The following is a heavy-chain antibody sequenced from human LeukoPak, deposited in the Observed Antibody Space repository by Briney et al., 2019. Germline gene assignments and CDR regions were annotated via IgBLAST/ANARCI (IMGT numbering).Heavy chain of an antibody. D-gene: IGHD6-19*01. CDR2: INHSGST. J-gene: IGHJ4*02. CDR3: ARHATQSGWSRVGSDY. CDR1: GGSFSGYY. V-gene: IGHV4-34*01. Sequence: SETLSLTCAVYGGSFSGYYWSWIRQPPGKGLEWIGEINHSGSTNYNPSLKSRVTISVDTSKNQFSLKLSSVTAADTAVYYCARHATQSGWSRVGSDYWGQGTLVTVSS.